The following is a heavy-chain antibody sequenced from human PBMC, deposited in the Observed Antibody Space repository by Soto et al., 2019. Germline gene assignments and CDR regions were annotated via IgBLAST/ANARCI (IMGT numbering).Heavy chain of an antibody. J-gene: IGHJ4*02. Sequence: QITLKESGPTLVKPTQTLTLTCTFSGFSLKTNGVGVGRIRQPPGKALEWLALIYWDDDKRYCPSLKSRLTITKYTSINQVVLTMTNVDPVDTATYFCAHRLTLNSNWNYGRFDYWGQGILVTVSS. D-gene: IGHD1-7*01. V-gene: IGHV2-5*02. CDR1: GFSLKTNGVG. CDR3: AHRLTLNSNWNYGRFDY. CDR2: IYWDDDK.